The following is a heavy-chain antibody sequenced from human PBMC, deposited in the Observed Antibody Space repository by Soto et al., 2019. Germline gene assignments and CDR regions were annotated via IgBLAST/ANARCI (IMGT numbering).Heavy chain of an antibody. Sequence: EVLLLESGGGLVQPGGSLRLSCEASGFSFSSFAMNWVRQAPGKGLEWVSAIGDSGASTYYADSVKGRFTISRDNSRNTLYLQLNSLRAEDTAVYYCATGVEPDVWGHGTTVTVSS. D-gene: IGHD1-26*01. CDR2: IGDSGAST. J-gene: IGHJ6*02. CDR1: GFSFSSFA. V-gene: IGHV3-23*01. CDR3: ATGVEPDV.